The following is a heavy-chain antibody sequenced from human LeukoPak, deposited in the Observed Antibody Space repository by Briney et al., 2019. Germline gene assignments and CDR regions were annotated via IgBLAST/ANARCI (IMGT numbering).Heavy chain of an antibody. D-gene: IGHD3-10*01. V-gene: IGHV4-59*01. Sequence: SETLSLTRTVSGGSISSYYWSWIRQPPGKGLEWIGYIYYSGSTNYNPSLKSRVTISVDTSKNQYSLKLSSVTAADTAVYYCARETYYYGSGSLPINWFDPWGQGTLVTVSS. CDR1: GGSISSYY. J-gene: IGHJ5*02. CDR3: ARETYYYGSGSLPINWFDP. CDR2: IYYSGST.